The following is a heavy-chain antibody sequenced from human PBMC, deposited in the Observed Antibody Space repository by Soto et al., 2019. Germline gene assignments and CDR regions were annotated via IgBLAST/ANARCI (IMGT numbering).Heavy chain of an antibody. CDR1: GYTLTELS. J-gene: IGHJ6*02. Sequence: ASVKVSCKVSGYTLTELSMHWVRQAPGKGLEWMGGFDPEDGETIYAQKFQGRVTMTEDTSTDTAYMELSSLRSEDTAVYYCATAYPLPHAVADLYYYYGMDVWGQGTTVTVSS. D-gene: IGHD6-19*01. V-gene: IGHV1-24*01. CDR3: ATAYPLPHAVADLYYYYGMDV. CDR2: FDPEDGET.